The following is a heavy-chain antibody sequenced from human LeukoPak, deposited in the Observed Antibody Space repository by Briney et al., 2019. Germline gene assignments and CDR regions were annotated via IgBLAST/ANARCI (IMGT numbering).Heavy chain of an antibody. CDR3: ARRSGSDALDI. J-gene: IGHJ3*02. Sequence: GESLKISCKGSGYSFTSYWIAWVRQMPGKGLEWMGIIYPGDSYTTYSPSFQGQVTISADKSISTAYLQWRSLKASDTAMYYCARRSGSDALDIWGQGTMVTVTS. V-gene: IGHV5-51*01. CDR2: IYPGDSYT. CDR1: GYSFTSYW. D-gene: IGHD3-10*01.